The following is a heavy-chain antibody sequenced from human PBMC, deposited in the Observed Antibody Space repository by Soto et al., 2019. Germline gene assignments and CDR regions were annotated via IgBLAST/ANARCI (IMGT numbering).Heavy chain of an antibody. CDR3: ARHSIRYCSGGSCYSGSEYFQH. J-gene: IGHJ1*01. CDR2: IYYSGST. D-gene: IGHD2-15*01. CDR1: GGSISSYY. Sequence: SETLSLTCTVSGGSISSYYWSWIRQPPGKGLEWIGYIYYSGSTNYNPSLKSRVTISVDTSKNQFSLKLSSVTAADTAVYYCARHSIRYCSGGSCYSGSEYFQHWGQGTLVTVSS. V-gene: IGHV4-59*08.